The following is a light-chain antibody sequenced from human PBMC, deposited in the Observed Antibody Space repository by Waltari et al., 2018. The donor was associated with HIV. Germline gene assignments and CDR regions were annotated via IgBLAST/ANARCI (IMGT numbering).Light chain of an antibody. J-gene: IGLJ3*02. Sequence: NFMLTQPHSVSESPGKTVTISCTRTGGSITSNYVQWYQRRPGGSPTTVIYEDDQRPSGFPGLFSGSIDSSSNSASLTISGLKPEDEADYYCQSSDRNNQVFGGGTKLTVL. CDR3: QSSDRNNQV. CDR2: EDD. V-gene: IGLV6-57*01. CDR1: GGSITSNY.